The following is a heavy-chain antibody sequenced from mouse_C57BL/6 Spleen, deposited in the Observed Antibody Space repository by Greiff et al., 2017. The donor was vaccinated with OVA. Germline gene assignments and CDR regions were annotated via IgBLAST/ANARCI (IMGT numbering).Heavy chain of an antibody. D-gene: IGHD1-1*01. Sequence: VQLQQSGPELVKPGASVKISCKASGYAFSSSWMNWVKQRPGKGLEWIGRIYPGDGDTNYNGKFKGKATLTADKSSSTAYMQLSSLTSEDSAVYFCARSEAQFITTGVAFYYFDYWGQGTTLTVSS. CDR3: ARSEAQFITTGVAFYYFDY. CDR1: GYAFSSSW. CDR2: IYPGDGDT. J-gene: IGHJ2*01. V-gene: IGHV1-82*01.